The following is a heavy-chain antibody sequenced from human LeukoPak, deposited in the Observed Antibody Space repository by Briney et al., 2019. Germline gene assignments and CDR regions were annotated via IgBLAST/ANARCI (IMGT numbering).Heavy chain of an antibody. CDR2: IKPNSGGT. J-gene: IGHJ4*02. CDR1: GYTFTAYY. CDR3: APTPPEDYDDSGYFDY. V-gene: IGHV1-2*02. Sequence: GASVKVSCKASGYTFTAYYVHWVRQAPGQGLEWMGWIKPNSGGTKYAQKLQGRVTMTRDTSISTGYMELTRLISDDTAMYYCAPTPPEDYDDSGYFDYWGQGTLVTVSS. D-gene: IGHD3-22*01.